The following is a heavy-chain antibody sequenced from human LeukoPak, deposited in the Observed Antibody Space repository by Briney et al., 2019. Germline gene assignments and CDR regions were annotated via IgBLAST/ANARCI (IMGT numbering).Heavy chain of an antibody. J-gene: IGHJ3*02. Sequence: KSSETLSLTCTVSGGSISSYYWSWIRQPAGKGLEWIGRIYTSGSTNYKSSLKSRVTISVDTSKNQFSLKLTSVTAADTAVYYCARTSGYRPFDTFDIWGQGTMVTVSS. CDR3: ARTSGYRPFDTFDI. CDR2: IYTSGST. V-gene: IGHV4-4*07. CDR1: GGSISSYY. D-gene: IGHD3-22*01.